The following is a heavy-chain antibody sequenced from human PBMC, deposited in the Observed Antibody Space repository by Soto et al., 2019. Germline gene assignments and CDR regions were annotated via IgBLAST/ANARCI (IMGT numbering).Heavy chain of an antibody. D-gene: IGHD3-22*01. J-gene: IGHJ4*02. CDR1: GGTFSSYA. V-gene: IGHV1-69*13. Sequence: SVKVSCKASGGTFSSYAISWVRQAPGQGLDWMGGIIPIFGTANYAQKFQGRVTITADESTSTAYMELSSLRSEDTAVYYCARAYYYDSSGYYDTTTLDYWGQGTLVTVSS. CDR2: IIPIFGTA. CDR3: ARAYYYDSSGYYDTTTLDY.